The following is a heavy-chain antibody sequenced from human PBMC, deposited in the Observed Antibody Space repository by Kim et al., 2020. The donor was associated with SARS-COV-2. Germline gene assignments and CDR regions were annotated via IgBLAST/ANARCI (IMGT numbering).Heavy chain of an antibody. Sequence: ADSVKGRLTIPRENTKNSLSLQMNSLRAEDTALYYCAKDSDYYGSGSYDYWGQGTLVTVSS. CDR3: AKDSDYYGSGSYDY. D-gene: IGHD3-10*01. V-gene: IGHV3-9*01. J-gene: IGHJ4*02.